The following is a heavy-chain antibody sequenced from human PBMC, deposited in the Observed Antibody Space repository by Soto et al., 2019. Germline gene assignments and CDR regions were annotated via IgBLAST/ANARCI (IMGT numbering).Heavy chain of an antibody. J-gene: IGHJ6*02. V-gene: IGHV1-69*06. CDR1: GGTFSSYA. CDR3: ARDSRYCSSTSCHYYYYYGMDV. D-gene: IGHD2-2*01. CDR2: IIPIFGTA. Sequence: SVKVSCKASGGTFSSYAISWVRQAPGQGLEWMGGIIPIFGTANYAQKFQGRVTITADKSTSTAYMELSSLRSEDTAVYYCARDSRYCSSTSCHYYYYYGMDVWGQGTTVTVSS.